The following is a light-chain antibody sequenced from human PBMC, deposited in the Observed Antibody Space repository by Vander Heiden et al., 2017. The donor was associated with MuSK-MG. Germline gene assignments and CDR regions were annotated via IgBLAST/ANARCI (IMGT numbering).Light chain of an antibody. CDR3: ETWDNSLSAEV. V-gene: IGLV1-51*02. CDR1: SSSIGTNY. CDR2: ENI. Sequence: QSVLTQPPSVSAAPGQKVTISCPGSSSSIGTNYVAWYQQLPGTAPKLLIYENIKRPSGIPDRFSGSKSGASATLGITGLQTGDEADYYCETWDNSLSAEVFGTGTKVTVL. J-gene: IGLJ1*01.